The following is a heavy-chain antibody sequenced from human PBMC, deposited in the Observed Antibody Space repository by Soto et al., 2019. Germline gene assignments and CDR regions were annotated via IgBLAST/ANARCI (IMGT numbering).Heavy chain of an antibody. Sequence: PGESLKISCKGSGYSFTSYWIGWVRQMPGKGLEWMGIIYPGDSDTRYSPSFQGQVTISADKSISTAYLQWSSLKASDTAMYYFASLGSGYPAPDDAFDIWGQGTMVTVSS. V-gene: IGHV5-51*01. CDR2: IYPGDSDT. CDR3: ASLGSGYPAPDDAFDI. J-gene: IGHJ3*02. D-gene: IGHD3-3*01. CDR1: GYSFTSYW.